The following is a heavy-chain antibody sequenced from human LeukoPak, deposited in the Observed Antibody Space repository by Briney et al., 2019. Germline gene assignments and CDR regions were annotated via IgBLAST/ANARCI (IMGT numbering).Heavy chain of an antibody. CDR2: IIPVTGTT. D-gene: IGHD1-7*01. CDR3: ARDWGLIGSTDWGGHENWFDP. V-gene: IGHV1-69*13. CDR1: GGIFTNYI. Sequence: ASVNVSCKASGGIFTNYIISWVRQAPGQGLEWMGGIIPVTGTTNYAQKFQDRVTITADESTTTAYMELSSLRSEDTAVYYCARDWGLIGSTDWGGHENWFDPWGQGTLVTVSS. J-gene: IGHJ5*02.